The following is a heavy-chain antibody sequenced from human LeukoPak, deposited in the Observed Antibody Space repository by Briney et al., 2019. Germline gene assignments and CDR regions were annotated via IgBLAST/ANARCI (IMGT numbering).Heavy chain of an antibody. CDR2: IYPGDSDT. D-gene: IGHD6-13*01. V-gene: IGHV5-51*01. Sequence: GESLKISCKGSGYSFTSYWIGWVRQMPGKGLEWMGIIYPGDSDTRYSPSFQGQATISADKSISTAYLQWRSLKASDTAIYFCVAAYGSSPNWFNPWGQGTLVTVFS. CDR3: VAAYGSSPNWFNP. J-gene: IGHJ5*02. CDR1: GYSFTSYW.